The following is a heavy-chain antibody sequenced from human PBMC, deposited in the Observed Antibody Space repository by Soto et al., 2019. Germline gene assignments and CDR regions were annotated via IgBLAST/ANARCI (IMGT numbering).Heavy chain of an antibody. CDR2: INHSGRT. Sequence: QVQLQQWGAGLLKPSETLSLTCAVYGGSFSGYYWSWIRQPPGKGLEWIGEINHSGRTNYNPSLKSRVTISVDTAKNQFSLKLSSVTAADTAVYYCARGRVVVAATTYNWFDPWGQGTLVTVSS. V-gene: IGHV4-34*01. D-gene: IGHD2-15*01. CDR3: ARGRVVVAATTYNWFDP. CDR1: GGSFSGYY. J-gene: IGHJ5*02.